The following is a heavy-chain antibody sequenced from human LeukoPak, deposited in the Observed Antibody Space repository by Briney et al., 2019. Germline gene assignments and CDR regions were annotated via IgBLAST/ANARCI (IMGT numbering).Heavy chain of an antibody. Sequence: SETLSLTCAVYGGSFSGYYWSWIRQPPGKGLEWIGEINHSGSTNYNPSLKSRVTVSVDTSKNQFSLKLSSVTAADTAVYYCASIRRREQKYSYGLYYFDYWGQGTLVTVSS. CDR2: INHSGST. V-gene: IGHV4-34*01. CDR3: ASIRRREQKYSYGLYYFDY. D-gene: IGHD5-18*01. CDR1: GGSFSGYY. J-gene: IGHJ4*02.